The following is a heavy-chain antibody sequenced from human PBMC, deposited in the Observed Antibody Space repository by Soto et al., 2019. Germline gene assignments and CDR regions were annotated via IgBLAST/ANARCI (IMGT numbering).Heavy chain of an antibody. CDR1: GFTFSSYA. D-gene: IGHD3-22*01. Sequence: QVQLVESGGGVVQPGRSLRLSCAASGFTFSSYAMHWVRQAPGKGLEWVAVISYDGSNKYYADSVKGRFTISRDNSKNTLYLQMNSLRAEDTAVYYCARGQDYYDSSGYYSPFDYWGQGTLVTVSS. J-gene: IGHJ4*02. V-gene: IGHV3-30-3*01. CDR3: ARGQDYYDSSGYYSPFDY. CDR2: ISYDGSNK.